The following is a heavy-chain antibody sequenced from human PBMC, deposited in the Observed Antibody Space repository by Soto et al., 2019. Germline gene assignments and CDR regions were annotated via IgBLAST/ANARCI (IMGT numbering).Heavy chain of an antibody. CDR3: ARDPGYSGYDR. J-gene: IGHJ4*02. CDR2: IYSGGST. V-gene: IGHV3-53*01. D-gene: IGHD5-12*01. Sequence: PGGSLRLSCAASGFTVSSNYMSWVRQAPGKGLEWVSVIYSGGSTYYADSVKGRFTISRDNSKNTLYLQMNSLGAEDTAVYYCARDPGYSGYDRWGQGTLVTVSS. CDR1: GFTVSSNY.